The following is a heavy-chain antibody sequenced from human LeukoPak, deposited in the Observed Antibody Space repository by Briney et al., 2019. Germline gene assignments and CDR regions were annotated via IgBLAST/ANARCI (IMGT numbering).Heavy chain of an antibody. CDR3: AKDPVYYYDSSGYYYVEGGNYFDY. V-gene: IGHV3-30*18. CDR2: ISYDGSNK. Sequence: PGGSLRLSCAASGFTFSSYGMPWVRQAPGKGLEWVAVISYDGSNKYYADSVKGRFTISRDNSKNTLYLQMNSLRAEDTAVYYCAKDPVYYYDSSGYYYVEGGNYFDYWGQGTLVTVSS. J-gene: IGHJ4*02. D-gene: IGHD3-22*01. CDR1: GFTFSSYG.